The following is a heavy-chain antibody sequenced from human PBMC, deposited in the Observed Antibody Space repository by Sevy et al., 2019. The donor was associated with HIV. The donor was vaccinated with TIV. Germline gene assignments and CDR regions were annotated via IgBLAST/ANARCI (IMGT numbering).Heavy chain of an antibody. V-gene: IGHV3-21*01. J-gene: IGHJ6*02. CDR3: ANGYCSGGSCSYYYYGMDV. D-gene: IGHD2-15*01. CDR1: GFTFSSYS. Sequence: GGSLRLSCAASGFTFSSYSMNWVRQAPGKGLEWVSSISSSSYIYYADSVKGRFTISRDNAKNSLYLQMNSLRAEDTAVYYCANGYCSGGSCSYYYYGMDVWGQGTTVTVSS. CDR2: ISSSSYI.